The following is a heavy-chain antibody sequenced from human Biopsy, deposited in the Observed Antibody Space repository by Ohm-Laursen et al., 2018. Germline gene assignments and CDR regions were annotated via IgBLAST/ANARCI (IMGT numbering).Heavy chain of an antibody. J-gene: IGHJ4*02. Sequence: TLSLTCTVSGGSVSSGGFYWSWIRQHPGKGLEWIGYIYYSGTTYYNPSLKSLVTISVDTSKNQFSLKLNSVTAADTAVYYYAADINVWNVNYWGQGTQVTVSS. D-gene: IGHD1-1*01. CDR1: GGSVSSGGFY. CDR2: IYYSGTT. V-gene: IGHV4-31*01. CDR3: AADINVWNVNY.